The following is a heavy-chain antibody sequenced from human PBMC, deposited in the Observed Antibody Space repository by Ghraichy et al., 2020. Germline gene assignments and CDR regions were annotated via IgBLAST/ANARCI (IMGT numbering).Heavy chain of an antibody. V-gene: IGHV4-30-2*01. CDR3: ARGSTYYYGSGHFFDY. CDR1: GGSISSGGYS. D-gene: IGHD3-10*01. CDR2: IYQSEST. Sequence: SQTLSLTCAVSGGSISSGGYSWSWIRQPPGKGLEWIGYIYQSESTYYNPSLKSRVTISVDRSKNQFSLKLSSVTAADTAVYYCARGSTYYYGSGHFFDYWGQGTLVTVSS. J-gene: IGHJ4*02.